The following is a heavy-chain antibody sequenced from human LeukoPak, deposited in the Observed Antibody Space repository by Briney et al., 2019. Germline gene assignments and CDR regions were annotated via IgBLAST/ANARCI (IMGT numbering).Heavy chain of an antibody. J-gene: IGHJ6*03. Sequence: PSETLSLTCTVSGGSISSYYWSWIRQPPGKGLEWIGYIHYSGSTNYNPSLKSRVTISVDTSKNQFSLKLASVTAADTAVYYCARLEEGYGSGRRENYYYYYMDVWGKGTTVTISS. CDR1: GGSISSYY. CDR2: IHYSGST. D-gene: IGHD3-10*01. V-gene: IGHV4-59*01. CDR3: ARLEEGYGSGRRENYYYYYMDV.